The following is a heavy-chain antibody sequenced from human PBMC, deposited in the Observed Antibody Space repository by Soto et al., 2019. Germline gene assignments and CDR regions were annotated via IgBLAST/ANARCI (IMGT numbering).Heavy chain of an antibody. CDR3: AKNFDY. Sequence: GSLRLSCAASGFTFSDYYMSWIRQAPGKGLEWIGYIYYSGSTYYNPSLKSRVTISVDTSKNHFSLKLNSVTAADSAVYYCAKNFDYWGQGTLVTVSS. CDR2: IYYSGST. CDR1: GFTFSDYY. V-gene: IGHV4-59*12. J-gene: IGHJ4*02.